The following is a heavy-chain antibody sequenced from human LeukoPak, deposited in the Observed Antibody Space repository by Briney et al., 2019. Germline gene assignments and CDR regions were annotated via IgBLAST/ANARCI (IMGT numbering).Heavy chain of an antibody. CDR1: GESFSGYY. CDR3: AKDLTGTYNWFDP. J-gene: IGHJ5*02. D-gene: IGHD1-14*01. V-gene: IGHV3-23*01. Sequence: ETLSLTCAVYGESFSGYYWSWVRQAPGKGLGWVSAISGSGGSTYYADSVKGRFTISRDNSKNTLYLQMNSLRAEDTAVYYCAKDLTGTYNWFDPWGQGTLVTVSS. CDR2: ISGSGGST.